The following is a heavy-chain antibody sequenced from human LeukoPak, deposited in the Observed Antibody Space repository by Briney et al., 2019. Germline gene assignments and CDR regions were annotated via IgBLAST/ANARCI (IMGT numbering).Heavy chain of an antibody. CDR2: FKSKTNGGTT. V-gene: IGHV3-15*01. CDR3: TTEID. D-gene: IGHD2/OR15-2a*01. Sequence: GGSLRLSCAASGFTVSDAWMNWVRQVPGKGLEWIGLFKSKTNGGTTDYAAPVKGRFTMSRDDSKNTLYLQMNSLKTEDTAVYYCTTEIDWGQGTLVTVSS. J-gene: IGHJ4*02. CDR1: GFTVSDAW.